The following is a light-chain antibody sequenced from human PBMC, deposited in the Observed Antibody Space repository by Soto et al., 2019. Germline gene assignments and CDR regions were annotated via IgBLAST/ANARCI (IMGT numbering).Light chain of an antibody. CDR3: QQRSGWPPEAT. J-gene: IGKJ2*01. V-gene: IGKV3D-20*02. Sequence: EIVLTQSPGTLSLSPGERATLSCRASQTVTNDYLAWYQQKPGQAPRLLIFGASSRATGIPDRFGGSGSGTDFTLTISSLEPDDFAVYYCQQRSGWPPEATFGQGTKLEIK. CDR1: QTVTNDY. CDR2: GAS.